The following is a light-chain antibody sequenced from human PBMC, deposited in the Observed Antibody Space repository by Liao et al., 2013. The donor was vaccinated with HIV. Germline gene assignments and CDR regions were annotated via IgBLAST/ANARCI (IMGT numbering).Light chain of an antibody. J-gene: IGLJ2*01. V-gene: IGLV3-21*04. CDR1: NIGDKS. CDR3: QVWDNTVDRVV. Sequence: SYELTQPPSVSVAPGQTARITCGGDNIGDKSVHWYQQKPGQAPVLVISNDSDRPSGIPERFSGSNSENTATLAISRVEAGDEADYHCQVWDNTVDRVVFGGGTKLAVL. CDR2: NDS.